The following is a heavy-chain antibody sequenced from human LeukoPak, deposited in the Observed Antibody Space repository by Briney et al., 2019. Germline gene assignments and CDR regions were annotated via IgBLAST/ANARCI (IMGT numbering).Heavy chain of an antibody. Sequence: KVSCXXXGYTXXXYYMHWVRQAPGQGLEWMGIINPSGGSTSHAQKFQGRVTMTRDTSTSTVYMELSSLRSEDTAVYYCARGITGGDYWGQGTLVTVSS. CDR3: ARGITGGDY. D-gene: IGHD7-27*01. V-gene: IGHV1-46*01. CDR1: GYTXXXYY. J-gene: IGHJ4*02. CDR2: INPSGGST.